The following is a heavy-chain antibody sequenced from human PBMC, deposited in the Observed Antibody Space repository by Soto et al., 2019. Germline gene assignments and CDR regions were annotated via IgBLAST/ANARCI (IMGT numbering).Heavy chain of an antibody. CDR2: IRGYNGNT. J-gene: IGHJ4*01. D-gene: IGHD3-10*01. Sequence: QVQLGQAGDEVKKPGASVKFSCKASGYTFTSYGISWVPQAPGQGLEWLGWIRGYNGNTNYAQKLQGRVTMTTDPSTSPAYMELKGLRSDDTAVYYCARAYYSGWGHWYWGPSTLGTVSA. CDR1: GYTFTSYG. CDR3: ARAYYSGWGHWY. V-gene: IGHV1-18*01.